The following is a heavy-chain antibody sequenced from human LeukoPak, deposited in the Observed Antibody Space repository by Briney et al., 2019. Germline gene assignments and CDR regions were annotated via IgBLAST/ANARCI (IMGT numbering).Heavy chain of an antibody. CDR2: ISDSGGST. J-gene: IGHJ6*02. V-gene: IGHV3-23*01. CDR1: GFTFSSYA. D-gene: IGHD2-2*01. Sequence: GSLRLSCAASGFTFSSYAMSWVRQAPGKGLEWVSSISDSGGSTYYADSVKGRFTTSRDNSKNTLYLQMNNLRAEDTAVYYCALNAPYYYYGLDVWGQGTTVTVSS. CDR3: ALNAPYYYYGLDV.